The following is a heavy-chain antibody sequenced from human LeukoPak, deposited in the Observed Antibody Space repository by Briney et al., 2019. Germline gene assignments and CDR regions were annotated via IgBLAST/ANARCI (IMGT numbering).Heavy chain of an antibody. Sequence: SETLSLTCTVSGGSISSYYWTWVRQPPGKGLEWIGYIYYSGSTNYNPSLKSRVTISVDTSKNQFSLKLNSVTAADTAVYYCARHYYDSSGYDYWGQGTLVTVSS. J-gene: IGHJ4*02. CDR2: IYYSGST. CDR3: ARHYYDSSGYDY. V-gene: IGHV4-59*08. CDR1: GGSISSYY. D-gene: IGHD3-22*01.